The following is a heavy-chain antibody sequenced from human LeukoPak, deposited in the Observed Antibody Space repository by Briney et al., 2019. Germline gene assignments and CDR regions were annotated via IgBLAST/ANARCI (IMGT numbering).Heavy chain of an antibody. CDR2: ISGSGAST. Sequence: GGSLRLSCVASGFTFSDYYMDWVRQAPGKGLEWVSGISGSGASTYYADSVKGRFTISRDDSRNSLYLQMNSLRGEDTAVYCCAKDVGKWESLHYFDYWGQGTLVTVSS. CDR1: GFTFSDYY. D-gene: IGHD1-26*01. V-gene: IGHV3-23*01. CDR3: AKDVGKWESLHYFDY. J-gene: IGHJ4*02.